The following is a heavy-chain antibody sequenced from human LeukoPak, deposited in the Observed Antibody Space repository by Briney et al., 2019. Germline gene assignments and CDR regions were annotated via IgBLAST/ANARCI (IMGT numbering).Heavy chain of an antibody. V-gene: IGHV4-34*01. CDR3: ARRYCSSTSCYTRWFDP. Sequence: SETLSLTCAVYGGSFSGYYWSWIRQPPGKGLEWIGEINHSGSTNYNPSLKSRVTISVDTSKNQFSLKLSSVTAADTAVYYCARRYCSSTSCYTRWFDPWGQGTLVTVSS. D-gene: IGHD2-2*02. CDR1: GGSFSGYY. CDR2: INHSGST. J-gene: IGHJ5*02.